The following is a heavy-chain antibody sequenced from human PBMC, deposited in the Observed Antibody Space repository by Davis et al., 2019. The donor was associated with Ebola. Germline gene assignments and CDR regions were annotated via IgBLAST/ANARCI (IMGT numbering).Heavy chain of an antibody. CDR1: GGSFSGYY. J-gene: IGHJ6*02. D-gene: IGHD5-12*01. V-gene: IGHV4-34*01. CDR2: VDHSGST. Sequence: SETLSLTCAVYGGSFSGYYWTWIRQPPVKGLEWIGEVDHSGSTNYNPSLKSRVTISVDTSKNQFSLRLSSVTAADTAVYYCARVGDIVATMDSGYYYYGMDVWGQGTTVTVSS. CDR3: ARVGDIVATMDSGYYYYGMDV.